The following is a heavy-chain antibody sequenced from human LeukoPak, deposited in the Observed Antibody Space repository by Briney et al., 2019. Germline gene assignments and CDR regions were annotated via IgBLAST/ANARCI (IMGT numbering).Heavy chain of an antibody. CDR3: AGHVEMATWDY. D-gene: IGHD5-24*01. Sequence: SETLSLTCAVYGGSFSGYYWSWIRQPPGKGLEWIGEINHSGSTNYNPSLKSRVTISVDTSKNQFSLKLSSVTAADTAVYYCAGHVEMATWDYWGQGTLVTVSS. CDR1: GGSFSGYY. V-gene: IGHV4-34*01. J-gene: IGHJ4*02. CDR2: INHSGST.